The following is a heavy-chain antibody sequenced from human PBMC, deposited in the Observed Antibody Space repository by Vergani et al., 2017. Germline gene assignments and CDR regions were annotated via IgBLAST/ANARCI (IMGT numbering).Heavy chain of an antibody. CDR2: ISYDGSNK. CDR1: GFTFSSYA. V-gene: IGHV3-30-3*01. Sequence: QVQLVESGGGVVQPGRSLRLSCAASGFTFSSYAMHWVRQAPGKGLEWVAVISYDGSNKYYADSVKGRFTISRDNAKNSLYLQMNSLRAEDTAVYYCARSYQLLWSFDYWGQGTLVTVSS. D-gene: IGHD2-2*01. J-gene: IGHJ4*02. CDR3: ARSYQLLWSFDY.